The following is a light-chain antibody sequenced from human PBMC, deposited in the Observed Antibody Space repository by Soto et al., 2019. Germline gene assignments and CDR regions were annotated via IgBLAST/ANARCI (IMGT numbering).Light chain of an antibody. CDR3: CSYAGSSTLYV. J-gene: IGLJ1*01. CDR1: SSDIGTYNL. Sequence: QSALTRPASVSGSPGQSITISCTGTSSDIGTYNLVSWYQQHPGKAPKLMIYEVNKRPSGVSDRFSGSKSGNTASLTISGLQAEAEADYYCCSYAGSSTLYVFGTGTKVTV. CDR2: EVN. V-gene: IGLV2-23*02.